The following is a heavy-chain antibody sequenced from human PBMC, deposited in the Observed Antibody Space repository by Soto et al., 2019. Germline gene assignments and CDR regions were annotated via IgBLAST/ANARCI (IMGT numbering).Heavy chain of an antibody. D-gene: IGHD3-3*01. V-gene: IGHV1-46*01. CDR2: INPSGGST. CDR1: GYTFTSYY. Sequence: QVQLVQSGAEVKKPGASVKVSCKASGYTFTSYYMHWVRQAPGQGLEWMGIINPSGGSTSYARKSRGRVTMPRETPQGIVNRELSGLRCEDTAVYYCARASARSLGVVKNARRYWYFYLWGRGTLVTVSS. J-gene: IGHJ2*01. CDR3: ARASARSLGVVKNARRYWYFYL.